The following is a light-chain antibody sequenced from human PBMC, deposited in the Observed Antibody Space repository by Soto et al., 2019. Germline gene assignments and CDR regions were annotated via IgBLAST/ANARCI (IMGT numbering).Light chain of an antibody. CDR1: QSISSW. Sequence: DIRMTQSPSTLSASVGDRVTITCRASQSISSWLAWYQQKPGKAPKLLIYDASSLESGVPSRFSSSGSGTDFTLTISRLQPDDFATYYRDQDNSYPLTFGGGTKVEIK. CDR3: DQDNSYPLT. CDR2: DAS. V-gene: IGKV1-5*01. J-gene: IGKJ4*01.